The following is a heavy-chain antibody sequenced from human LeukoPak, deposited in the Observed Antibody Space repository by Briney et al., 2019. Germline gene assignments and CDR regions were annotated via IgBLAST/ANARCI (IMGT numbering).Heavy chain of an antibody. Sequence: PGGSLRLSCAASGFTFSSYSMNWVRQAPGKGLEWVSSISSSSSYIYYADSVKGRFTISRDNAKNSLYLQMNSLRAEDTAVYYCAREGSSSPDYFDYWGQGTLVTVSS. CDR2: ISSSSSYI. CDR1: GFTFSSYS. V-gene: IGHV3-21*01. D-gene: IGHD6-13*01. J-gene: IGHJ4*02. CDR3: AREGSSSPDYFDY.